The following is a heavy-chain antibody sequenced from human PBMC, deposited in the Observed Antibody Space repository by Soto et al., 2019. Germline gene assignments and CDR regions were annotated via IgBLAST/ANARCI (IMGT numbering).Heavy chain of an antibody. CDR2: IWYDGSNK. D-gene: IGHD3-10*01. CDR1: GFTFSSYG. CDR3: ARSPAGSGSYYYMDV. V-gene: IGHV3-33*01. Sequence: PGGSLRLSCAASGFTFSSYGMHWVRQAPGKGLECVAVIWYDGSNKYYADSVKGRFTISRDNSKNTLYLQVNSLRAEDTAVYYCARSPAGSGSYYYMDVWGKGTTVTVSS. J-gene: IGHJ6*03.